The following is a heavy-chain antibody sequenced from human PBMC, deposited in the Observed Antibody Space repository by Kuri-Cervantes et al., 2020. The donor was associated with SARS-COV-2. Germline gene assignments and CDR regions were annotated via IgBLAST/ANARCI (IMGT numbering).Heavy chain of an antibody. J-gene: IGHJ6*02. CDR2: INHSGST. D-gene: IGHD2-2*01. Sequence: ESLKISCAVYGGSFSGYYRSWVRQPPGKGLEWIGGINHSGSTNYNASLKSRVTISVDTYKNKFSLKLITVTAADTAVYYCARALVVPAANYYYYGMDVWGQGTTVTVSS. CDR1: GGSFSGYY. V-gene: IGHV4-34*01. CDR3: ARALVVPAANYYYYGMDV.